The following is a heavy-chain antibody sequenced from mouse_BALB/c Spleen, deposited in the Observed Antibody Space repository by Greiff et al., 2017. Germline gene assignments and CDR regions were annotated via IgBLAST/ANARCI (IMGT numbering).Heavy chain of an antibody. CDR3: ARKGDDYSYAMDY. Sequence: VKLVESGPGLVQPSQSLSITCTVSGFSLTSYGVHWVRQSPGKGLEWLGVIWSGGSTDYNAAFISRLSISKDNSKSQVFFKMNSLQANDTAIYYCARKGDDYSYAMDYWGQGTSVTVSS. D-gene: IGHD2-4*01. CDR1: GFSLTSYG. V-gene: IGHV2-2*02. J-gene: IGHJ4*01. CDR2: IWSGGST.